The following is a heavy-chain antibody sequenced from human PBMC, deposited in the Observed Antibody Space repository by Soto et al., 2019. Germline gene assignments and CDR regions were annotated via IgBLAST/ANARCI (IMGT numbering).Heavy chain of an antibody. CDR1: GGSFSGYY. CDR2: INHSGST. J-gene: IGHJ5*02. Sequence: SETLSLTCAVYGGSFSGYYWSWIRQPPGKGLEWIGEINHSGSTNYNPSLKSRVTISVDTSKNQFSLKLSSVTAADTAVYYCARDLPSIAARPRTRGWFDPWGQGTLVTVSS. CDR3: ARDLPSIAARPRTRGWFDP. V-gene: IGHV4-34*01. D-gene: IGHD6-6*01.